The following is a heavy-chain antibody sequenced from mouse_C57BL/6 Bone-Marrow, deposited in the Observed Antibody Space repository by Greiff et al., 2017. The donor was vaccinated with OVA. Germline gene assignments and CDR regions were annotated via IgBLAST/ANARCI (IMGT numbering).Heavy chain of an antibody. CDR3: ARSNYYGSSLYFDY. V-gene: IGHV1-19*01. D-gene: IGHD1-1*01. CDR2: INPYNGGT. CDR1: GYTFTDYY. Sequence: EVKLQESGPVLVKPGASVKMSCKASGYTFTDYYMNWVKQSHGKSLEWIGVINPYNGGTSYNQKFKGRATLTVDKSSSTAYMELNSLTSEDSAVYYCARSNYYGSSLYFDYWGQGTTLTVSS. J-gene: IGHJ2*01.